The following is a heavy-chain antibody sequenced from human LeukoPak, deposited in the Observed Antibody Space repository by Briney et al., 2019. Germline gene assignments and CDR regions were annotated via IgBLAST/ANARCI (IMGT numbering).Heavy chain of an antibody. Sequence: GGSLRLSCAASGFTFSSYAMSWVRQAPGKGLEWVSAISGSGGNTYYADSVKGRFTISRDNSKNTLYLQMNSLRAEDTAVYYCAKGYDSSGYRKYFQHWGQGTLVTVSS. V-gene: IGHV3-23*01. J-gene: IGHJ1*01. D-gene: IGHD3-22*01. CDR2: ISGSGGNT. CDR1: GFTFSSYA. CDR3: AKGYDSSGYRKYFQH.